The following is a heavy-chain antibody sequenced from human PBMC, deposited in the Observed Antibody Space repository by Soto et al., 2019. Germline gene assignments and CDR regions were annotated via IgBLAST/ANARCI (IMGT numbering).Heavy chain of an antibody. CDR1: GSRFSNYV. D-gene: IGHD2-2*02. Sequence: SVKVSCKVSGSRFSNYVISWVRQAPGHGLEWLGRIIPIFNSTKYAQSFQGRVTITADKSTSTASLELSSLGSDDTAVYYCAREGRGKKAGYNGLVSLGYWGQGTLVTVSS. V-gene: IGHV1-69*06. CDR2: IIPIFNST. CDR3: AREGRGKKAGYNGLVSLGY. J-gene: IGHJ4*02.